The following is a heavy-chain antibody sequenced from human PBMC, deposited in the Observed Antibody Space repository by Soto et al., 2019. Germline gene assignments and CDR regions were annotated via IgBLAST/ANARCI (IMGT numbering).Heavy chain of an antibody. D-gene: IGHD1-26*01. J-gene: IGHJ6*02. V-gene: IGHV4-59*01. Sequence: SETLSLTCTVSGGSISSYYWSWIRQPPGKGLEWIGYIYYSGSTNYNPSLKSRVTISVDTSKNQFSLKLSSVTAADTAVYYCARNSGSATRSYYYGMDVWGQGTTVTVSS. CDR3: ARNSGSATRSYYYGMDV. CDR2: IYYSGST. CDR1: GGSISSYY.